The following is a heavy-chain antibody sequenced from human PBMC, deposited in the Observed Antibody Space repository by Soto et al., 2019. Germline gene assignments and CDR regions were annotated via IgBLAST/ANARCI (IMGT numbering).Heavy chain of an antibody. J-gene: IGHJ4*02. D-gene: IGHD3-22*01. V-gene: IGHV4-30-2*01. CDR1: GGSISSGGYS. CDR2: IYHSGST. CDR3: ARGVRGYYPYYFDY. Sequence: SETLSLTCAVSGGSISSGGYSWSWIRQPPGKGLEWIGYIYHSGSTYYNPSLKSRVTISVDRSKNQFSLKLSSVTAADKAVYYCARGVRGYYPYYFDYWGKGTLVTVSS.